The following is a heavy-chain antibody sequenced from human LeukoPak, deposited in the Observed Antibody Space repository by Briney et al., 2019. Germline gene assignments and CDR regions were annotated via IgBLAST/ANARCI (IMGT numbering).Heavy chain of an antibody. J-gene: IGHJ5*02. CDR1: GYRFTNYW. V-gene: IGHV5-51*01. D-gene: IGHD1-1*01. CDR2: IYPGDSDT. CDR3: AGHSFMNDFNSPFDP. Sequence: GESLKISCKGSGYRFTNYWLAWVRHMPGKDLEWMGIIYPGDSDTRYSPSFQGQITISADKSINTAHLQWSSLKASDTAMYFCAGHSFMNDFNSPFDPWGQGTLVTVSS.